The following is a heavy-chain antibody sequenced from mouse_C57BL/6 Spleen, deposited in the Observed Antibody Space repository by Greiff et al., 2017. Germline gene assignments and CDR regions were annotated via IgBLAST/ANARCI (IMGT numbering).Heavy chain of an antibody. CDR3: AISSYDGYYWNAMDY. J-gene: IGHJ4*01. D-gene: IGHD2-3*01. CDR2: IHPSDSDT. Sequence: VQLQQPGAELVKPGASVKVSCKASGYTFTSYWMHWVKPRPGQGLEWIGRIHPSDSDTNYNQKLKGKATLTVDKSSSTAYMQLSSLTSEDSAVYYCAISSYDGYYWNAMDYWGQGTSVTVSS. CDR1: GYTFTSYW. V-gene: IGHV1-74*01.